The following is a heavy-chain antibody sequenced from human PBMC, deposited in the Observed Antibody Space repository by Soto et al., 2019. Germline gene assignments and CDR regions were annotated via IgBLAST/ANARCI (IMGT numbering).Heavy chain of an antibody. J-gene: IGHJ6*02. CDR1: GFTFSSYW. V-gene: IGHV3-74*01. CDR3: ARGRYYDSSGYYWDYGMDV. Sequence: VQLVESGGGLVQPGGSLRLSCAASGFTFSSYWMHWVRQAPGKGLVWVSRINSDGSSTSYADSVKGRFTISRDNAKNTRYLQMNSLRAEDTAVYYCARGRYYDSSGYYWDYGMDVWCQGTTVTVSS. D-gene: IGHD3-22*01. CDR2: INSDGSST.